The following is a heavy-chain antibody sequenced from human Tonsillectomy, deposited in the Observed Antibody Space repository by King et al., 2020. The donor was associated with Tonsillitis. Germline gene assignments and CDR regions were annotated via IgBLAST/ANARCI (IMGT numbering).Heavy chain of an antibody. D-gene: IGHD2-2*01. CDR1: GGSFIGYY. J-gene: IGHJ4*02. CDR2: ISHSGST. CDR3: ARQGCSSTSCLFDY. V-gene: IGHV4-34*01. Sequence: VQLQQWGAGLLKPSETLSLTCAVSGGSFIGYYWSWICQPPGKGLEWIGGISHSGSTNYNPSLKSRVTTCVDTSKNQLSLKLSSVTAADTAVYDCARQGCSSTSCLFDYWGQGTLVTVSS.